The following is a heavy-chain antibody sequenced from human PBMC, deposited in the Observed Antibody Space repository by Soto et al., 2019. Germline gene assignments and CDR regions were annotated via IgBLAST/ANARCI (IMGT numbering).Heavy chain of an antibody. V-gene: IGHV4-4*07. J-gene: IGHJ5*02. CDR2: IYTGGNR. Sequence: QVQLQESGPGLVKPSETLSLTCTVSGGSISTYYWCWIRLPAGKGLEWIGRIYTGGNRNYNPYLKVRVTKSLDMSKTQFSRKLSSVAAADTAVYYCARDDNVDTGRAFDPWGQGTLVTVSS. D-gene: IGHD1-1*01. CDR1: GGSISTYY. CDR3: ARDDNVDTGRAFDP.